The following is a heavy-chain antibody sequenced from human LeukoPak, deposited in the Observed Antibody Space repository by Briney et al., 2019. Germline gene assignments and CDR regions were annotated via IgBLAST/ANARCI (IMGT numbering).Heavy chain of an antibody. CDR1: GFTVSSNY. J-gene: IGHJ4*02. D-gene: IGHD3-3*01. CDR2: IYSGGST. V-gene: IGHV3-66*04. CDR3: ARQYYDFWSGSSYFDY. Sequence: GGSLRLSCAASGFTVSSNYMSWVRQAPGKGLEWVSVIYSGGSTYYADSVKGRFTISRDNSKNTLYLQMNSLRAEDTAVYYCARQYYDFWSGSSYFDYWGRGTLVTVSS.